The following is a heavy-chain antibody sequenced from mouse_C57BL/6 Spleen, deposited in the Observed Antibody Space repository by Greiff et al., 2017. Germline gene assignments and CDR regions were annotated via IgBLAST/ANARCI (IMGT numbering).Heavy chain of an antibody. V-gene: IGHV1-64*01. CDR1: GYTFTSYW. CDR3: ARVDDYYGSSVSAY. J-gene: IGHJ3*01. Sequence: VQLQQPGAELVKPGASVKLSCKASGYTFTSYWMHWVKQRPGQGLEWIGMIHPNSGSTNYNEKFKSKATLTVDKSSSTAYMQLSSLTSEDSAVYYGARVDDYYGSSVSAYWGQGTLVTVSA. D-gene: IGHD1-1*01. CDR2: IHPNSGST.